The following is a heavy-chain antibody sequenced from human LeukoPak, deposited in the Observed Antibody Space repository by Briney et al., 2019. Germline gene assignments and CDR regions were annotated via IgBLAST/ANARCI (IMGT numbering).Heavy chain of an antibody. V-gene: IGHV3-33*01. J-gene: IGHJ6*04. CDR1: GFTFSSYG. CDR2: IWYDGSNK. Sequence: PGRSLRLSCAASGFTFSSYGMHWVRQAPGKGLEWVAVIWYDGSNKYYADPAKGRFTISRDNSKNTLYLQMNSLRAEDTAVYYCARGLDSSNGMDVWGKGTTVTVSS. D-gene: IGHD2-2*03. CDR3: ARGLDSSNGMDV.